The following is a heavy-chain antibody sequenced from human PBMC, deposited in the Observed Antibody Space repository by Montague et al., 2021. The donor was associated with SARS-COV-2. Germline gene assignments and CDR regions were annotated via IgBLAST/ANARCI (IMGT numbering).Heavy chain of an antibody. V-gene: IGHV3-30*04. CDR2: ISYDGSNK. Sequence: SLRLSCAASGFTFSSYAMHWVRQAPGKGLEWVAVISYDGSNKYYVDSVKGRFSISRDNSKNTLYLQMNSLRAEDTAVYYCARQLIVFVPAAPGRPTHETYVYAMDVWSQGTAVTVSS. CDR1: GFTFSSYA. CDR3: ARQLIVFVPAAPGRPTHETYVYAMDV. J-gene: IGHJ6*02. D-gene: IGHD2-2*01.